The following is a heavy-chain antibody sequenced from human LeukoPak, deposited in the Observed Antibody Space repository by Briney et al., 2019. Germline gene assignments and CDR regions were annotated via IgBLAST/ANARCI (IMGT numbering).Heavy chain of an antibody. J-gene: IGHJ4*02. Sequence: GESLKISCKGSGYRFTSYWIAWVRQMPGKGLEWMGIIYPGDSDTRYSPSFQGQVTISADKSISTAYLQWSSLKASDSAMYYCAIMATLTGFIDYWGQGTLVTVSS. D-gene: IGHD5-24*01. CDR1: GYRFTSYW. CDR2: IYPGDSDT. V-gene: IGHV5-51*01. CDR3: AIMATLTGFIDY.